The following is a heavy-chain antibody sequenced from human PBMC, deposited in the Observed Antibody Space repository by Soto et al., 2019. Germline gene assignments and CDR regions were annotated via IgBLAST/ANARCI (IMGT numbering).Heavy chain of an antibody. CDR1: GFTFSSYA. D-gene: IGHD7-27*01. J-gene: IGHJ6*03. Sequence: GESLKISCAASGFTFSSYAMSWVRQAPGKGLEWVSAISGSGGSTYYADSVKGRFTISRDNSKNTLYLQMNSLRAEDTAVYYCAKDLTGNYYYYYMDVWGKGTTVNVSS. CDR3: AKDLTGNYYYYYMDV. CDR2: ISGSGGST. V-gene: IGHV3-23*01.